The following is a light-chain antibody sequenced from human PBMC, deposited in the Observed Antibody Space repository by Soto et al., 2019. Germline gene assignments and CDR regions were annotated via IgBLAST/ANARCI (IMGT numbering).Light chain of an antibody. J-gene: IGLJ1*01. V-gene: IGLV2-14*01. CDR1: SSDLGAYNY. CDR2: EVS. CDR3: SSYTSSSTLYV. Sequence: QSALTQPASVSGSPGQSITISCTGTSSDLGAYNYVSWYQQHPGKAPKLMIYEVSNRPSGVSNRFSGSKSGNTASLTISGLQAEDEADYYCSSYTSSSTLYVFGTGTKLTVL.